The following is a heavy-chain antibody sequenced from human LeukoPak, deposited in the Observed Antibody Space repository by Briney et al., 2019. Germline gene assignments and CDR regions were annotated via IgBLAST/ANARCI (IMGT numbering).Heavy chain of an antibody. CDR3: ARLDPRGNYPRWFDP. CDR2: IYYSGST. J-gene: IGHJ5*02. Sequence: PSETLSLTCTVSGGSISSSSYYWGWIRQPPGKGLDWIGSIYYSGSTYYDPSLKSRVTISVETSKNQFSLKLSSVTAADTAVYYCARLDPRGNYPRWFDPWGQGTLVTVSS. CDR1: GGSISSSSYY. D-gene: IGHD1-7*01. V-gene: IGHV4-39*01.